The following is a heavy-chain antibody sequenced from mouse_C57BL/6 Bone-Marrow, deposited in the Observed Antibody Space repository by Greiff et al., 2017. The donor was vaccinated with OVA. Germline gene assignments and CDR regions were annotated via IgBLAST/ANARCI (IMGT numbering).Heavy chain of an antibody. J-gene: IGHJ2*01. CDR3: ARAGGY. V-gene: IGHV1-56*01. CDR1: GYTFTSYW. Sequence: VQLQQSGPELVRPGASVKISCKAPGYTFTSYWMQWVRQRPGQGLEWIGEIFPGSGSTYYNEKFKGKATLTVDKSSSTAYMQLSSLTSEDSAVYFCARAGGYWGQGTTLTVSS. D-gene: IGHD4-1*01. CDR2: IFPGSGST.